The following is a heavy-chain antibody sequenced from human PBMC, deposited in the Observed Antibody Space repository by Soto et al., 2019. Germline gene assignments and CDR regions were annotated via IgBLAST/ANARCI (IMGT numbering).Heavy chain of an antibody. CDR2: IYPGDSDT. D-gene: IGHD6-6*01. CDR1: GYSFASYW. CDR3: ARTRSFTLGFYYDGMDV. V-gene: IGHV5-51*01. Sequence: GEPLKISCQGSGYSFASYWIGWVRQMPGKDLEWTGIIYPGDSDTRYSPSFQGQVTISADKSLRTAYLQWTSLKASDTALYYCARTRSFTLGFYYDGMDVWGQGITVTVSS. J-gene: IGHJ6*02.